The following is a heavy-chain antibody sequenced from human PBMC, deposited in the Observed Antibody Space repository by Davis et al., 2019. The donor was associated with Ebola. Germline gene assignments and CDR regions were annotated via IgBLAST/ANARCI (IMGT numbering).Heavy chain of an antibody. V-gene: IGHV1-2*04. CDR3: ARCHYYGSGSYPEGYYGMDV. CDR2: INPNSGGT. CDR1: GYTFTSYA. J-gene: IGHJ6*02. D-gene: IGHD3-10*01. Sequence: ASVKVSCKASGYTFTSYAMHWVRQAPGQRLEWMGWINPNSGGTNYAQKFQGWVTMTRDTSISTAYMELSRLRSDDTAVYYCARCHYYGSGSYPEGYYGMDVWGQGTTVTVSS.